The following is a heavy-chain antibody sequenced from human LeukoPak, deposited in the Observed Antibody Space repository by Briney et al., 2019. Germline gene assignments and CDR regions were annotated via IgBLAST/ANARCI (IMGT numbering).Heavy chain of an antibody. V-gene: IGHV1-3*01. Sequence: GASVKVSCKVSGYTFTSYAMHWVRQAPGQRLEWMGWINAGNGNTKYSQKFQGRVTITRDTSASTAYMELSSLRSEDTAVYYCARVAGYCSSTSCYAVGGWFDPWGQGTLVTVSS. CDR2: INAGNGNT. CDR1: GYTFTSYA. CDR3: ARVAGYCSSTSCYAVGGWFDP. D-gene: IGHD2-2*01. J-gene: IGHJ5*02.